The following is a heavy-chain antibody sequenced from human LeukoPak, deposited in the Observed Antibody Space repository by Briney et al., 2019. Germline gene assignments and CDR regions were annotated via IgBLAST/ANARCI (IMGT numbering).Heavy chain of an antibody. CDR1: GFTFSNYW. Sequence: GGSLRLSCAASGFTFSNYWMHWVRQAPGKGLVWVSYIDSDGITRYADSVKGRFTISRDDAENTLSLQMNSLRAGDTAVYYCARGGHASVDYWGQGTLVTVSS. CDR3: ARGGHASVDY. D-gene: IGHD3-10*01. CDR2: IDSDGIT. J-gene: IGHJ4*02. V-gene: IGHV3-74*01.